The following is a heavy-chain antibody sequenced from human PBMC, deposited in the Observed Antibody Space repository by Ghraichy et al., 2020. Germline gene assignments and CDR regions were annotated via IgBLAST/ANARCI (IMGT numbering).Heavy chain of an antibody. V-gene: IGHV1-46*01. J-gene: IGHJ4*02. CDR2: INPSGGST. CDR1: GYTFTSYY. D-gene: IGHD2-15*01. CDR3: ARDRGQRDSGQALDY. Sequence: ASVKVSCKASGYTFTSYYMHWVRQAPGQGLEWMGIINPSGGSTSYAQKFQGRVTMTRDTSTSTVYMELSSLRSEDTAVYYCARDRGQRDSGQALDYWGQGTLVTVSS.